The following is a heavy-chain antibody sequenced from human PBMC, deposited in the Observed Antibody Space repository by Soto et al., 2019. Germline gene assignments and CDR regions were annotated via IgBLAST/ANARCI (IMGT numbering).Heavy chain of an antibody. Sequence: PGGSLRLSCAASGFTFGNYGMNWVRQAPGKGLEWVSGISETFKTYYADSVQGRFTISRDNSKNTFYPQMNSLRAEDAAVYYCATLTQGYWGQGTLVTVSS. J-gene: IGHJ4*02. CDR3: ATLTQGY. V-gene: IGHV3-23*01. CDR2: ISETFKT. CDR1: GFTFGNYG.